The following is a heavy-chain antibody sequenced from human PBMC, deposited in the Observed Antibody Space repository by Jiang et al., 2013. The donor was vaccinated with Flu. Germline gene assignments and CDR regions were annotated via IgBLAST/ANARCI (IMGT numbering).Heavy chain of an antibody. V-gene: IGHV1-2*04. D-gene: IGHD3-10*01. CDR3: ARVGYYGSGSYYNFDY. Sequence: GAEVKKPGASVKVSCKASGYTFTGYYMHWVRQAPGQGLEWMGWINPNSGGTNYAQKFQGWVTMTRDTSISTAYMELSRLRSDDTAVYYCARVGYYGSGSYYNFDYWGQGTLVTVSS. CDR1: GYTFTGYY. CDR2: INPNSGGT. J-gene: IGHJ4*02.